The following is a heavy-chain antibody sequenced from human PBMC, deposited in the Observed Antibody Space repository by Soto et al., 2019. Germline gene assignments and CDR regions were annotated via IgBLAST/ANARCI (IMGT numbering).Heavy chain of an antibody. J-gene: IGHJ6*03. CDR3: AKLAYYDILTGYYPPNYYYYYMDV. V-gene: IGHV3-23*01. D-gene: IGHD3-9*01. CDR1: GYTLSSYA. CDR2: ISGSGGST. Sequence: EVQLLESGGGLVQPGGSLRLSCAASGYTLSSYAMSWVRQAPGKGLEWVSAISGSGGSTYYADSVKGRFTISRDNSKNTLYLQMNSLRAEDTAVYYCAKLAYYDILTGYYPPNYYYYYMDVWGKGTTVTVSS.